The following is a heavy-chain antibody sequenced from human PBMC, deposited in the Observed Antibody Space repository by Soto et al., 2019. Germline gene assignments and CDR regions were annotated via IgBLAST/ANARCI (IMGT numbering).Heavy chain of an antibody. CDR2: INPKRGST. D-gene: IGHD4-17*01. CDR1: GYTFTDYY. V-gene: IGHV1-2*02. Sequence: ASVKVSCKASGYTFTDYYMHWVRQAPGQGLEWMGWINPKRGSTNYVQKFQGRVTMTKDTSISTAYIELSRLKSDDTAVYYCARVSTDDNGDYKAFDIWGQGTMVTVSS. CDR3: ARVSTDDNGDYKAFDI. J-gene: IGHJ3*02.